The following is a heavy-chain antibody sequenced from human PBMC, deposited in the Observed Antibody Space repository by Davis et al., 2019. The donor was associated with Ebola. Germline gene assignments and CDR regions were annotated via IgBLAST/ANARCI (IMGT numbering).Heavy chain of an antibody. V-gene: IGHV3-30*04. CDR2: ISHDGGNK. D-gene: IGHD4/OR15-4a*01. Sequence: PGGSLRLSCAASGFTFSTYSLHWVRQAPSKGLEWVALISHDGGNKYYADSVKGRFTISRDNSRDTLYLQMNSLRTDDTALYYCTRDLTYGGQLGPGDYWGQGALVTVSS. J-gene: IGHJ4*02. CDR3: TRDLTYGGQLGPGDY. CDR1: GFTFSTYS.